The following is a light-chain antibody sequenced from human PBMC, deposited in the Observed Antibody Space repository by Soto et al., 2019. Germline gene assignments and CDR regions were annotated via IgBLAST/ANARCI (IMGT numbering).Light chain of an antibody. CDR3: QQYGSSPP. J-gene: IGKJ1*01. CDR2: GAS. CDR1: QSVSSSY. V-gene: IGKV3-20*01. Sequence: EIVLTQSPGPLSLSPGERATLSCRASQSVSSSYLAWYQQKPGQAPRLLISGASSRATGIPNRFSGSGSGTDFTLTISRLEPEDFAVYYRQQYGSSPPFGQGTKVDIK.